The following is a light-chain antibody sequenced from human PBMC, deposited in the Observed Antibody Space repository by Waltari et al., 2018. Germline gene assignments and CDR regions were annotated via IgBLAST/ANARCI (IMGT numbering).Light chain of an antibody. Sequence: IVMTQSPATLSMSPGERATLSCRASQDISRKLALYQHRPGQAPRVLIYGASTRATDIPARFSGSGAGTEFTLTISSLQSEDFAVYYCQQYDNWPSFSFGGGTKVDIK. V-gene: IGKV3-15*01. CDR2: GAS. CDR3: QQYDNWPSFS. CDR1: QDISRK. J-gene: IGKJ4*01.